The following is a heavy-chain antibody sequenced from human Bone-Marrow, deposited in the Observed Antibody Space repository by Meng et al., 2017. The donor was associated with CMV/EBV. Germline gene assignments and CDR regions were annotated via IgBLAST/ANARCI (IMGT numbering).Heavy chain of an antibody. CDR3: AKDLAPASYRGYYYYGMDV. J-gene: IGHJ6*02. CDR1: GFTFSSYG. V-gene: IGHV3-30*02. CDR2: IRYDGSNK. D-gene: IGHD2-2*01. Sequence: GESLKISCAASGFTFSSYGMHWVRQAPGKGLEWVAFIRYDGSNKYYADSVKGRFTISRDNSKNTLYLQMNSLRAEDTAVYYCAKDLAPASYRGYYYYGMDVWGPGNTVNVSS.